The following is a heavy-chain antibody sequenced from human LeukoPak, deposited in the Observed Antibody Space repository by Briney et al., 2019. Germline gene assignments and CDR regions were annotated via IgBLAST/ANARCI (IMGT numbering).Heavy chain of an antibody. J-gene: IGHJ4*02. CDR2: ISGSGGST. CDR3: AKVLRSYYYFDY. V-gene: IGHV3-23*01. CDR1: GFTFSSYA. Sequence: GGSLRPSCAASGFTFSSYAMSWVRQAPGKGLEWVSAISGSGGSTYYADSVKGRFTISRDNSKNTLYLQMNSLRAEDTAVYYCAKVLRSYYYFDYWGQGTLVTVSS. D-gene: IGHD1-26*01.